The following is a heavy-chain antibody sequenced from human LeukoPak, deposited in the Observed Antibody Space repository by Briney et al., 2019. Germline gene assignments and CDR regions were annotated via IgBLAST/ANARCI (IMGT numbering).Heavy chain of an antibody. CDR1: GFTFSNYA. J-gene: IGHJ4*02. CDR3: AKEADDWYPRPFDY. CDR2: ISASGGNT. D-gene: IGHD3-9*01. V-gene: IGHV3-23*01. Sequence: GGSLRLSCAASGFTFSNYAMSWVRQPPGKGLEWVAAISASGGNTYSADSVKGRFTISRDNSKNTLYLQMSSLRAEDTAVYYCAKEADDWYPRPFDYWGQGTLVTVSS.